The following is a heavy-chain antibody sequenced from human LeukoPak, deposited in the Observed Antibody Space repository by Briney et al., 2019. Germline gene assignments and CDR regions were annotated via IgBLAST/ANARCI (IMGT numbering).Heavy chain of an antibody. D-gene: IGHD3-3*01. CDR2: IIPIFGTA. Sequence: SVKVSCKASGGTFSSYAISWVRQAPGQGLEWMGGIIPIFGTANYAQKFQGRVTITADESTSTAYMELSSLRSEDTAVYYCARFREGYDFSFWFDPWGQGTLVTVSS. J-gene: IGHJ5*02. CDR3: ARFREGYDFSFWFDP. V-gene: IGHV1-69*13. CDR1: GGTFSSYA.